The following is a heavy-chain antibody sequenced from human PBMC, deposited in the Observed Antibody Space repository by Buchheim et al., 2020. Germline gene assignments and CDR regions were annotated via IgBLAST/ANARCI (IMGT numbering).Heavy chain of an antibody. CDR1: GFTFSSYA. Sequence: EVQLLESGGGLVQPGGSLRLSCAASGFTFSSYAMSWVRQAPGKGLEWVSAIIGSGGSTYYADSVKGRFTISRDNSKNTLYLPMNSLRAEDTAVYYCAKGPPKTDFWSGYYSYYYGMDVWGQGTT. CDR3: AKGPPKTDFWSGYYSYYYGMDV. J-gene: IGHJ6*02. V-gene: IGHV3-23*01. D-gene: IGHD3-3*01. CDR2: IIGSGGST.